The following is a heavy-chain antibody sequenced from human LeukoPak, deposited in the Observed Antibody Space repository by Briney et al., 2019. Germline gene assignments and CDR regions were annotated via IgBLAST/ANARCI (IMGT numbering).Heavy chain of an antibody. V-gene: IGHV4-4*09. CDR1: GGSISSYY. Sequence: SETLSLTCTVSGGSISSYYWSWIRQPPGKGLEWIGYIYTSGSTNYNPSLKSRVTISADTSKNQFSLKLSSVTAADTAVYYCARLGGYSREGDYWGQGTLVTVSS. J-gene: IGHJ4*02. CDR2: IYTSGST. D-gene: IGHD5-12*01. CDR3: ARLGGYSREGDY.